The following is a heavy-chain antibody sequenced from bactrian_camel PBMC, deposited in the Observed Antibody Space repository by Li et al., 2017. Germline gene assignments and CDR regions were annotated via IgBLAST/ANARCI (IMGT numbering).Heavy chain of an antibody. D-gene: IGHD1*01. CDR3: AADKTPREVRNGRCWGNY. CDR1: GFTFSSYD. CDR2: INSGGGRV. V-gene: IGHV3S40*01. J-gene: IGHJ4*01. Sequence: VQLVESGGGSVQAGGSLRLSCAASGFTFSSYDMTWVRQASGKGLEWVSFINSGGGRVDYAESVKGRFTITRDNAKNTLYLQMNSLKPEDTAMYYCAADKTPREVRNGRCWGNYRGQGTQVTVS.